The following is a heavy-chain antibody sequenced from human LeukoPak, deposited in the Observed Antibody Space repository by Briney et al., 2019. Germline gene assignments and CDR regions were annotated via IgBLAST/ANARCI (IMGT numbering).Heavy chain of an antibody. V-gene: IGHV1-8*02. Sequence: ASVKASCKASGYTFTSYGINWVRQATGQGLEWMGWMNPNSGNTGYAQKFQGRVTMTRNTSISTAYMELSSLRSEDTAVYYCARVGAPTPPTYYDFWSGYDYYYYGMDVWGQGTTVTVSS. CDR1: GYTFTSYG. CDR2: MNPNSGNT. J-gene: IGHJ6*02. CDR3: ARVGAPTPPTYYDFWSGYDYYYYGMDV. D-gene: IGHD3-3*01.